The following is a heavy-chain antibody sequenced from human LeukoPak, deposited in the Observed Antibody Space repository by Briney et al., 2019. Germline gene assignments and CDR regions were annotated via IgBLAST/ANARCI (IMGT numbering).Heavy chain of an antibody. V-gene: IGHV4-30-4*01. CDR1: GGSISSGDYY. Sequence: SQTLSLTCTVSGGSISSGDYYWSWIRQPPGKGLEWIGYIYYSGSTNYNPSLKSRVTISVDTSKNQFSLKLSSVTAADTAVYYCARYYCRSTSCLHFDYWGQGTLVTVSS. J-gene: IGHJ4*02. CDR3: ARYYCRSTSCLHFDY. CDR2: IYYSGST. D-gene: IGHD2-2*01.